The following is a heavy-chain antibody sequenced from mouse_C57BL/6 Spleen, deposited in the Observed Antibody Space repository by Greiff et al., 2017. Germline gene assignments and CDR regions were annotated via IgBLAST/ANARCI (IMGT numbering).Heavy chain of an antibody. CDR2: IDPEDGDT. J-gene: IGHJ3*01. Sequence: VQLQQSGAELVRPGASVKLSCTASGFNIKDYYMHWVKQRPEQGLEWIGRIDPEDGDTEYAPKFQGKATMTADTSSNTAYLQLSSLTSEDTAVYYCTTFNCGSRFFAYWGQGTLVTVSA. D-gene: IGHD1-1*01. V-gene: IGHV14-1*01. CDR1: GFNIKDYY. CDR3: TTFNCGSRFFAY.